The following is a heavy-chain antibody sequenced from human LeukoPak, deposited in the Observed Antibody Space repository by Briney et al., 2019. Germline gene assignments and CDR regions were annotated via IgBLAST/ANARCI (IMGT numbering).Heavy chain of an antibody. Sequence: ASVKVSCRASGYTFTSYGISWVRQAPGQGLEWMGWISAYNGNTNYAQKLQGRVTMTTDTSTSTAYMEVRSLKSDDTAVYYCARDWSGYYPEYWGQGTLVTVSS. CDR3: ARDWSGYYPEY. J-gene: IGHJ4*02. CDR2: ISAYNGNT. CDR1: GYTFTSYG. V-gene: IGHV1-18*01. D-gene: IGHD3-3*01.